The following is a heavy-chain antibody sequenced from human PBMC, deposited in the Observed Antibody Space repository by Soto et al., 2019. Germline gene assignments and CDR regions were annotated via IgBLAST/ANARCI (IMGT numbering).Heavy chain of an antibody. J-gene: IGHJ4*02. CDR3: AKDSGYSSSWRYYFDY. V-gene: IGHV3-30*18. D-gene: IGHD6-13*01. CDR2: ISYDGSNK. Sequence: QVQLVESGGGVVQPGRSLRLSCAASGFTFSSYGMHWVRQAPGKGRGGGAVISYDGSNKYYADSVKGRFTISRDNSKNTLYLQMNSLRAEDTAVYYCAKDSGYSSSWRYYFDYWGQGTLVTVSS. CDR1: GFTFSSYG.